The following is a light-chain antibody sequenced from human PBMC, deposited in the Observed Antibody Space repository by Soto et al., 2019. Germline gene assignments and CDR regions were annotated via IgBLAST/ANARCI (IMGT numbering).Light chain of an antibody. CDR3: SSYTSSSTVV. CDR2: DVS. V-gene: IGLV2-14*01. J-gene: IGLJ2*01. Sequence: QSVLTQPASVSGSPGQSITISCTGTSSDVGGYNYVSWYQQHPGKAPKLMIYDVSNRPSGVSNHFSGSKSGNTASLTISGLQAEDETDYYCSSYTSSSTVVFGGGTKLTV. CDR1: SSDVGGYNY.